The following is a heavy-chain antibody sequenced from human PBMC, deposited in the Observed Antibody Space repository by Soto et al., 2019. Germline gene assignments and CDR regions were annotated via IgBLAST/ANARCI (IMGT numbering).Heavy chain of an antibody. CDR1: GGSISSGDHY. CDR2: IYYSGST. J-gene: IGHJ4*02. D-gene: IGHD1-26*01. V-gene: IGHV4-30-4*01. CDR3: ARVSSGSSDY. Sequence: SETLSLTCTVSGGSISSGDHYWSWIRQAPGKGLEWIGYIYYSGSTYYNPSLKSRVTISVDTSKNQFSLMLSSVTAADTAVYYCARVSSGSSDYWGQGTLVTVS.